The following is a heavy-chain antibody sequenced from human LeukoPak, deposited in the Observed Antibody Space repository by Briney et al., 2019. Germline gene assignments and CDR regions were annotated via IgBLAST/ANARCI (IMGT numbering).Heavy chain of an antibody. D-gene: IGHD2-2*01. Sequence: ASVTVSCKVSGYTLTELSMHWVRQAPGKGLEWMGGFDPEDGETIYAQKFQGRVTMTEDTSTDTAYMELSSLRSEDTAVYYCATGPYCSSTSCYDGDYWGQGTLVTVSS. V-gene: IGHV1-24*01. CDR1: GYTLTELS. CDR2: FDPEDGET. CDR3: ATGPYCSSTSCYDGDY. J-gene: IGHJ4*02.